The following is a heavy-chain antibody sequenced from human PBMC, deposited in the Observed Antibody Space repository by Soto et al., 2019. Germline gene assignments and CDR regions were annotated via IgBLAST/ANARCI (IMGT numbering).Heavy chain of an antibody. CDR3: ARVGAYCVSTSCHDY. Sequence: QVQLVQSGAEVKKPEASVKVSCKASGYTFTNYGISWVRQAPGQGLEWMGWISAYNGNTDYAQKLQGRVTMTTDTSTSTAYMELRSLRSDDTAVYYCARVGAYCVSTSCHDYWGQGTLVTVSS. CDR2: ISAYNGNT. J-gene: IGHJ4*02. D-gene: IGHD2-2*01. V-gene: IGHV1-18*01. CDR1: GYTFTNYG.